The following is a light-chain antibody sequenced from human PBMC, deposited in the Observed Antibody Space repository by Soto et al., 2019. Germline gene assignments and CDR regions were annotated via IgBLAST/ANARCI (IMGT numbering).Light chain of an antibody. V-gene: IGLV2-14*01. CDR1: SSDVGGYDY. CDR3: SSYTGSSTYV. Sequence: QSVLTQPASVSGSPGQSITISCSGTSSDVGGYDYVSWYQQHPGKAPKLFISEVSNRPSGISDRFSASKSGNTASLTISGLQAEDEADYYCSSYTGSSTYVFGIGTKLTVL. J-gene: IGLJ1*01. CDR2: EVS.